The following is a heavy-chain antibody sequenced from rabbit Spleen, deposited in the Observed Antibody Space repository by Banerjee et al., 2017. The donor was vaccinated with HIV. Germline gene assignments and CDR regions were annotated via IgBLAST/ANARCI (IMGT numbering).Heavy chain of an antibody. Sequence: QSLEESGGDLVKPGASLTLTCTASGVSFSSSSYMCWVRQAPGKGLEWIACIDSGSGFTYSATWATGRFTCSKTSSTTVTLQMTSLTVADTATYFCARDTGSSFSSYGMDLWGPGTLGTVS. CDR1: GVSFSSSSY. D-gene: IGHD8-1*01. J-gene: IGHJ6*01. CDR3: ARDTGSSFSSYGMDL. V-gene: IGHV1S40*01. CDR2: IDSGSGFT.